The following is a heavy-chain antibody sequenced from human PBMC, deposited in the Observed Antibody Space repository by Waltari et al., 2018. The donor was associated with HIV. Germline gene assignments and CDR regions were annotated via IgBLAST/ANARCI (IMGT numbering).Heavy chain of an antibody. Sequence: QVQLQQWGAGLLKPSETLSLTCAVYGVSFSCYYWSWIRQSRGKGLECMGEINDTGSTNFNTSLKSRVTISVDTSKNQFSLKLSSVTAADTAVYYCARGPYDFWSGYSDYWGQGTLVTVSS. CDR3: ARGPYDFWSGYSDY. CDR2: INDTGST. V-gene: IGHV4-34*01. J-gene: IGHJ4*02. CDR1: GVSFSCYY. D-gene: IGHD3-3*01.